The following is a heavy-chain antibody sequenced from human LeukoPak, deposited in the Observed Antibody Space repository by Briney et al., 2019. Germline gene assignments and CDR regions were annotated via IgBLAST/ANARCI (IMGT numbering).Heavy chain of an antibody. CDR2: IWYDGSNK. D-gene: IGHD6-13*01. V-gene: IGHV3-33*06. CDR3: AEARIDSSSWYSWFDP. Sequence: PGGSLRLSCAASGFTFSSYGMHWVRQAPGKGLEWVAVIWYDGSNKYYADSVKGRFTISRDNSKDTLYLQMNSLRPEDTAVYYCAEARIDSSSWYSWFDPWGQGTLVTVSS. J-gene: IGHJ5*02. CDR1: GFTFSSYG.